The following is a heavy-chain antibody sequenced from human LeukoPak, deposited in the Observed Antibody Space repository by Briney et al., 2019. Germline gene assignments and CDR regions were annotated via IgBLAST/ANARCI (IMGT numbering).Heavy chain of an antibody. V-gene: IGHV3-23*01. J-gene: IGHJ4*02. CDR2: ISGSGGST. CDR3: AKDLLAWTWSSFDY. CDR1: GFTFSSYA. Sequence: GGSLRLSCAASGFTFSSYAMSWVRQAPGKGLEWVSAISGSGGSTYYADSVKGRFTISRDNSKNTLHLQMNSLRAEDTAVYYCAKDLLAWTWSSFDYWGQGTLVTVSS. D-gene: IGHD3-3*02.